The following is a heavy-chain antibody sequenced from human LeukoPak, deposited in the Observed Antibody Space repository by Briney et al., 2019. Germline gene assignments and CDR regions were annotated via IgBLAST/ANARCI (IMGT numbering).Heavy chain of an antibody. CDR2: IRHSGST. V-gene: IGHV4-34*01. CDR1: GGSFNDYY. Sequence: SETLSLTCDVSGGSFNDYYWSWIRQAPGKGLEWIGEIRHSGSTNYNPSLKGRVTVSVDTSKNQFSLRLTSVTAADTAVYYCARLPPLWFGGAEGISWGQGTLVTVSS. CDR3: ARLPPLWFGGAEGIS. J-gene: IGHJ5*02. D-gene: IGHD3-10*01.